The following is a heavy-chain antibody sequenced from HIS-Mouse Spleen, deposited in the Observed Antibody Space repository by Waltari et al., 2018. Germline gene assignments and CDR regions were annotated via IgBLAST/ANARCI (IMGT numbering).Heavy chain of an antibody. CDR3: ASGVVVAATAVHFDY. CDR1: GGSIRSSSYY. CDR2: IYYSGST. V-gene: IGHV4-39*07. J-gene: IGHJ4*02. D-gene: IGHD2-15*01. Sequence: QLQLQESGPGLVKPSETLSLTCTVSGGSIRSSSYYWGWLRQTPGKGLEWIGSIYYSGSTYYNPSLKSRVTISVDTSKNQFSLKLSSVTAADTAVYYCASGVVVAATAVHFDYWGQGTLVTVSS.